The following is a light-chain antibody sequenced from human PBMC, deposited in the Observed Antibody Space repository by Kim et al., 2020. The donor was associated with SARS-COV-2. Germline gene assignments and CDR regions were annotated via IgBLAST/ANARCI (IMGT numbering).Light chain of an antibody. CDR2: VAS. Sequence: AIRMTQSPSSLSASTGDSVTITCRASQVISRSLAWYQQKPGKAPNLLIYVASTLQTGVPSRFNGSGSGTDFTLTISSLQSEDFASYYCQQYYSYPHTFGQGTKLEIK. CDR3: QQYYSYPHT. V-gene: IGKV1-8*01. J-gene: IGKJ2*01. CDR1: QVISRS.